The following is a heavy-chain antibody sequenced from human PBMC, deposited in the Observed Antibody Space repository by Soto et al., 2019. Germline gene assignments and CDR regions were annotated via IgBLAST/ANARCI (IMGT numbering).Heavy chain of an antibody. Sequence: SETLSLTCTVSGGSISSSSYYWGWIRQPPGKGLEWIGSIYYSGSTYYNPSLKSRVTISVDTSKNQFSLKLSSVTATDTAVYYCARLNCGGDCYYASGVPRFYYYGMDVWGQGTTVTVSS. D-gene: IGHD2-21*02. V-gene: IGHV4-39*01. J-gene: IGHJ6*02. CDR3: ARLNCGGDCYYASGVPRFYYYGMDV. CDR1: GGSISSSSYY. CDR2: IYYSGST.